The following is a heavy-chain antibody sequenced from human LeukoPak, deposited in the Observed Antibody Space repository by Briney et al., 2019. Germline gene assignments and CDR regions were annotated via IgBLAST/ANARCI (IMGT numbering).Heavy chain of an antibody. CDR2: IYYSGST. J-gene: IGHJ5*02. Sequence: SQTLSLTCTVSGGSISSGGYYWSWIRQHPGKGLEWIGYIYYSGSTYYNPSLKSRVTISVDTSKNQFSLKLSSVTAADTAVYYFARGRNFVVVVAATLLRANWFDPWGQGTLVIVSS. V-gene: IGHV4-31*03. CDR3: ARGRNFVVVVAATLLRANWFDP. CDR1: GGSISSGGYY. D-gene: IGHD2-15*01.